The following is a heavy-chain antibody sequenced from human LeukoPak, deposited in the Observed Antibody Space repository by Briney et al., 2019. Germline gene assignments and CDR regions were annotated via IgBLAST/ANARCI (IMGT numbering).Heavy chain of an antibody. CDR1: GYTFTSYA. J-gene: IGHJ4*02. CDR3: ALRYYDILTGYPVGEYYFDY. V-gene: IGHV7-4-1*02. Sequence: ASVKVSCKASGYTFTSYAMNWVRQAPGQGLEWMGRINTNTGNPTYAQGFTGRFVFSLDTSVSTAYLQISSLKAEDTAVYYCALRYYDILTGYPVGEYYFDYWGQGTLVTVSS. D-gene: IGHD3-9*01. CDR2: INTNTGNP.